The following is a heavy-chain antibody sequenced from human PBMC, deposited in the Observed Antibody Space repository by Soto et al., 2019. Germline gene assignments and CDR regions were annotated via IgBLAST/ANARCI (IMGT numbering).Heavy chain of an antibody. Sequence: QVQLVQSGAEVKKPGSSVKVSCKASGGTFSSYTISWVRQAPGQGLEWMGRIIPILGIANYEQKFQGRVTITEDKSTSTAYMELSSLSSEDTAVYYCARDGYYYDSSGSQILDYWGQGTLFTVSS. D-gene: IGHD3-22*01. CDR2: IIPILGIA. V-gene: IGHV1-69*08. CDR3: ARDGYYYDSSGSQILDY. CDR1: GGTFSSYT. J-gene: IGHJ4*02.